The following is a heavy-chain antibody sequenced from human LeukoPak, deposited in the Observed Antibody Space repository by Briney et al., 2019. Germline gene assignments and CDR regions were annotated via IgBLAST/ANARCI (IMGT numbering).Heavy chain of an antibody. D-gene: IGHD6-19*01. J-gene: IGHJ6*02. CDR1: GFTFSSYD. CDR2: IGTAGDT. CDR3: ARGSGWYNGMDV. Sequence: GGSLRLSCAASGFTFSSYDMHWVRQATGKGLEWVSAIGTAGDTYYPGSVKGRFTISRENAKNSLYLQMNSLRAGDTAVYYCARGSGWYNGMDVWGQGTTVTVSS. V-gene: IGHV3-13*01.